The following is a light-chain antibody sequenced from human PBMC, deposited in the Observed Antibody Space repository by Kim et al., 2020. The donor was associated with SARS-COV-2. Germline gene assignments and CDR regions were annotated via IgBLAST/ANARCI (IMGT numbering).Light chain of an antibody. CDR3: QIYADSPPNT. Sequence: PGARGTLLCRASQRARGKLLAWYQHKPGQAPRLLIYAASSRARGVSDRFSGSGSGTDFTLTINRLEPEDFAVYYCQIYADSPPNTFGPGTKLEIK. CDR1: QRARGKL. J-gene: IGKJ2*01. V-gene: IGKV3-20*01. CDR2: AAS.